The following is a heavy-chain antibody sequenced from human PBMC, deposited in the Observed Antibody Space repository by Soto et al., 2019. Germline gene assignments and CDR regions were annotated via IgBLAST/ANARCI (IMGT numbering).Heavy chain of an antibody. J-gene: IGHJ3*02. CDR1: GFTFSDYY. V-gene: IGHV3-11*01. CDR2: ISSSGSTI. CDR3: ARVRDNCNEPDAFDI. Sequence: QVQLVASGGGLVKPGGSLRLSCAASGFTFSDYYMSWIRQAPGKGLEWVSYISSSGSTIYYADSVKGRFTISRDNAKNSLYLQMNSLSAEDTAVYYGARVRDNCNEPDAFDIWGQGTMVTVSS. D-gene: IGHD1-1*01.